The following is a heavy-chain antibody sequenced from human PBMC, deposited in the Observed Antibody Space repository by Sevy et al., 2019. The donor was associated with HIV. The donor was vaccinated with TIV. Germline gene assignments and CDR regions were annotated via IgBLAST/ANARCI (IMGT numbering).Heavy chain of an antibody. J-gene: IGHJ4*02. CDR2: ISGSGGST. CDR3: ATSDFWSGYSYSFDY. Sequence: GGSLRLSCAASGFTFSSYAMSWVRQAPGKGLEWVSAISGSGGSTYYADSVKGRFTISRDNSKNTLYLQMNSLRAEDTAVYCCATSDFWSGYSYSFDYWGQGTLVTVSS. D-gene: IGHD3-3*01. CDR1: GFTFSSYA. V-gene: IGHV3-23*01.